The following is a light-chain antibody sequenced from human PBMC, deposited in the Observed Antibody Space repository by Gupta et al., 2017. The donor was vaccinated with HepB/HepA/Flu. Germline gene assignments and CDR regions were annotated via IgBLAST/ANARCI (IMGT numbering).Light chain of an antibody. V-gene: IGLV3-19*01. CDR2: GKN. J-gene: IGLJ2*01. CDR3: NSRDSSGKHLGV. CDR1: SLRSYY. Sequence: SSELTQDPAVSVALGQSVRITCQGDSLRSYYAGWYQQKPGQAPVLVIYGKNNRPSAIPDRFSGSSSGNTASCTITGAQAEDEADYYCNSRDSSGKHLGVFGGGTKLTVL.